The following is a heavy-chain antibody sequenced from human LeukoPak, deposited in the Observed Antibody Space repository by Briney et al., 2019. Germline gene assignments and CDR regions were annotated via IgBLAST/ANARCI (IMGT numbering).Heavy chain of an antibody. CDR3: AGDVTYHGGDWFDP. D-gene: IGHD4-23*01. CDR2: ISSTATSI. CDR1: EFTFSSYS. Sequence: QPGGSLRLSCAASEFTFSSYSMSWVRQAPGKGLEWVSYISSTATSIYYADSVKGRFTVSRDNAKNSLYLQMNSLRAEDTAVYYCAGDVTYHGGDWFDPWGQGTLVTVSS. V-gene: IGHV3-48*04. J-gene: IGHJ5*02.